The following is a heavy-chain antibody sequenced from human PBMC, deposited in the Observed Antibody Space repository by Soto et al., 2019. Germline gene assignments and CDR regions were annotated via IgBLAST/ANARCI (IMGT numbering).Heavy chain of an antibody. CDR2: INAGNGNT. J-gene: IGHJ4*02. CDR3: ARDSGSFVRELDY. D-gene: IGHD1-26*01. CDR1: GYVFTDYA. Sequence: EASVKVSCKASGYVFTDYAMHWVRQAPGQRLEWMGWINAGNGNTKYSQKFQDRVTITRDTSATTAYMELSSLTSEDTAVYYCARDSGSFVRELDYWAQGTLVTVSS. V-gene: IGHV1-3*01.